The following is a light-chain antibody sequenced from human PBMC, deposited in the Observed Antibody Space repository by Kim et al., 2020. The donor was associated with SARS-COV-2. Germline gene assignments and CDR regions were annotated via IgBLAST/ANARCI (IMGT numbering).Light chain of an antibody. CDR1: HVVSNY. J-gene: IGKJ4*01. CDR3: QQSSNSPLT. Sequence: SPAGRAAPLSSRTRHVVSNYSAYYQQQPDQPPRLLFYAASNTTAGIPASFSGSGSRTVFTLTISSLEPEDFAVYYCQQSSNSPLTFGGGTKVDIK. CDR2: AAS. V-gene: IGKV3-11*01.